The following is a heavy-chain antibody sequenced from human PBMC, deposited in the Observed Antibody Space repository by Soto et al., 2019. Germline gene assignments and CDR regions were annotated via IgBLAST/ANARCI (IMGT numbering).Heavy chain of an antibody. D-gene: IGHD5-12*01. J-gene: IGHJ4*02. V-gene: IGHV3-7*01. CDR3: ARGRGGYSGYDYYFDY. Sequence: DSVKGRFTISRDNAKNSLYLQMNSLRAEDTAVYYCARGRGGYSGYDYYFDYWGQGTLVTVSS.